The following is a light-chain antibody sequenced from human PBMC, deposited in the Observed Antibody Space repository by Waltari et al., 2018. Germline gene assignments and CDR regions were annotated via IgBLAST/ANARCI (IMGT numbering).Light chain of an antibody. CDR1: KLGDKY. Sequence: SYELTQPPSVSVSPGQTASITCSGDKLGDKYACWYQQKPGQSPVLVIYQERKRPSGSPERISGSNSGNTATLTISGTQAMDEADYYCQAWDSSTHVVFGGGTKLTVL. V-gene: IGLV3-1*01. CDR3: QAWDSSTHVV. CDR2: QER. J-gene: IGLJ2*01.